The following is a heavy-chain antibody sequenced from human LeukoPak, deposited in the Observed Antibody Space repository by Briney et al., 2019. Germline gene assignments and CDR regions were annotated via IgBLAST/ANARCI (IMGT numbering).Heavy chain of an antibody. D-gene: IGHD1/OR15-1a*01. CDR1: GGSISSSDYY. Sequence: SETLSLTCTVSGGSISSSDYYWGWVRQPPGKGLEWIGSIFYSGATHCNPSLKSRVTISVDTSNNQFSLMLSSVTAADTAVYYCARRIANRNWFDPWGQGTLVTVSS. J-gene: IGHJ5*02. V-gene: IGHV4-39*01. CDR2: IFYSGAT. CDR3: ARRIANRNWFDP.